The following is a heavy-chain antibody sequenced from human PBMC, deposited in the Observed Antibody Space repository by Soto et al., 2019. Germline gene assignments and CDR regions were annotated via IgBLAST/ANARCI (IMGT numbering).Heavy chain of an antibody. J-gene: IGHJ6*02. Sequence: EVQLVESGGGLVKPGGSLRLSCAVSGFTFSDFDMSWVRQAPGKGLEWVSSITSNSVYVYYADSLKGRFTISRDNAKSSLYLQMNSLRADDTAVYYCARDLSGGNYYFHCLDVWGQGTTVTVSS. CDR2: ITSNSVYV. V-gene: IGHV3-21*01. CDR3: ARDLSGGNYYFHCLDV. D-gene: IGHD1-26*01. CDR1: GFTFSDFD.